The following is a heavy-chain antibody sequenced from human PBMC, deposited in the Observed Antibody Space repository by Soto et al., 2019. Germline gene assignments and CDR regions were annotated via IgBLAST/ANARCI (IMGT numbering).Heavy chain of an antibody. CDR2: ISHDGFAQ. CDR1: GFTLSNTG. D-gene: IGHD6-19*01. Sequence: QVQLVESGGGVVQPGTSLRLSCVVSGFTLSNTGVHWVRQAPGKGLEWVAMISHDGFAQYYVDYVKGRFTISRDNFKNTVYLQMHSLRPEDTSLYYCAKDWGSSGWFNWFDSWGQGPVVTVSS. J-gene: IGHJ5*01. CDR3: AKDWGSSGWFNWFDS. V-gene: IGHV3-30*18.